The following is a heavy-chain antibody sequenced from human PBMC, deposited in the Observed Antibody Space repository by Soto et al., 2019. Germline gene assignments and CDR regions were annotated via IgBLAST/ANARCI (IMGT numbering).Heavy chain of an antibody. CDR3: VKDVGYGFILFDY. V-gene: IGHV3-23*01. CDR2: VNGGGDST. CDR1: GFTFSSFG. J-gene: IGHJ4*02. D-gene: IGHD3-10*01. Sequence: PGGSLRLSCIASGFTFSSFGMTWVRQAPGKGLEWVSTVNGGGDSTHYADSVKGRFSIFRDNSKNTVYLQMNSLRAEDTAIYYCVKDVGYGFILFDYCGQGTLVIVSS.